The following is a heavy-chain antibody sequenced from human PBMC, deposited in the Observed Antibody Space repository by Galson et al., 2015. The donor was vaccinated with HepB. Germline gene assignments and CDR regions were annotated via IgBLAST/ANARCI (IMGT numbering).Heavy chain of an antibody. CDR3: ARTDSASWSGGPGIYYYYYYAMDV. CDR2: IYSGGST. D-gene: IGHD1-14*01. CDR1: GFTVSRNY. V-gene: IGHV3-53*04. Sequence: SLRLSCAASGFTVSRNYMSWVRQAPGKGQEWVSLIYSGGSTFYADSVKGRFTISRHNSKNTLYLQMNNLRTEDTAVYYCARTDSASWSGGPGIYYYYYYAMDVWGQGTTVTVSS. J-gene: IGHJ6*02.